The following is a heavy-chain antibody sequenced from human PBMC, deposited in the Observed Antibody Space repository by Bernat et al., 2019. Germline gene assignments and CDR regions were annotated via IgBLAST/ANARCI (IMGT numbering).Heavy chain of an antibody. CDR2: LNTGNGDT. D-gene: IGHD1-26*01. CDR1: GYTFTKFA. CDR3: ARVRLQWFWEIPFDY. V-gene: IGHV1-3*04. J-gene: IGHJ4*02. Sequence: QVQLVQSGAEVKKPGASVKVSCKASGYTFTKFAIHWVRQAPGQRLEWLGWLNTGNGDTKYSQRFQDRFKITRDTSADTSYMEVNSLRSEDTAVYYCARVRLQWFWEIPFDYWGQGSLVTVSS.